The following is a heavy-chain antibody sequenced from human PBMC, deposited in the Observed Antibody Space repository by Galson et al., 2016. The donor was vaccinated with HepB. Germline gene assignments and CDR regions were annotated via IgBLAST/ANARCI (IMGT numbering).Heavy chain of an antibody. D-gene: IGHD3-10*01. V-gene: IGHV3-30*04. Sequence: SLRLSCAASGFTFSTYTMHWVRQAPGQGLEWVAVISYDGSSKYYADSVKGRFTISRDNSKNTLFLQMSNRRAEDGAVYYCARKLPSGSGSYYPFDYWGQGTLVTVSS. CDR3: ARKLPSGSGSYYPFDY. CDR2: ISYDGSSK. J-gene: IGHJ4*02. CDR1: GFTFSTYT.